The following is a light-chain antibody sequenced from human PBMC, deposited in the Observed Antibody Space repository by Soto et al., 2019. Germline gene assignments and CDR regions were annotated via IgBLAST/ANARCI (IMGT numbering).Light chain of an antibody. CDR1: QSVSSN. CDR3: QQYNNWPLT. J-gene: IGKJ4*01. V-gene: IGKV3-15*01. Sequence: EIVLRQSPATLSVSPGERATLSGRASQSVSSNLAWYQQKPGQAPRLLIYGASTRATGIPARFSGSGSGTEFTLTISSLQSEDFAVYYCQQYNNWPLTFGGGTKVDI. CDR2: GAS.